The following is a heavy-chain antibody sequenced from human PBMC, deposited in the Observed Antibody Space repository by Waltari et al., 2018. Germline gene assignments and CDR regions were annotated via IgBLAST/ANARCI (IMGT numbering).Heavy chain of an antibody. D-gene: IGHD3-3*01. CDR1: GFTVSSHY. CDR2: IYSGGRT. J-gene: IGHJ5*02. Sequence: EVQLVESGGGLIQPGGSLRLSCAASGFTVSSHYLRWVRQATGKGLDWVSVIYSGGRTYYADSVKGRFTISRDNSKNTLYLQMNSLRAEDTAVYYCARVRYAWNFDFWSGAYNWFDPWGQGTLVTVSS. V-gene: IGHV3-53*01. CDR3: ARVRYAWNFDFWSGAYNWFDP.